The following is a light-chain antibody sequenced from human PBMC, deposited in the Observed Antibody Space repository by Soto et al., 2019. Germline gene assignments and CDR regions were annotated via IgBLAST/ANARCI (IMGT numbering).Light chain of an antibody. Sequence: QSALTQPASVSGSPGQSITISCTGTSSDVGAYNYVSWYQQHPGKAPKLMIYGVSNRPSGIPNRFSGSKSGNTASLTISGLQAEDEADYYCSSYTSSSTLVVFGTGTKVTVL. V-gene: IGLV2-14*01. CDR1: SSDVGAYNY. J-gene: IGLJ1*01. CDR2: GVS. CDR3: SSYTSSSTLVV.